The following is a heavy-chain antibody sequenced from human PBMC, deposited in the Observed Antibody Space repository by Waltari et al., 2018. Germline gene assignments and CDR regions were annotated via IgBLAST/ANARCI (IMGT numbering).Heavy chain of an antibody. CDR3: ARDFTSWGFDY. CDR2: ISSSSNYI. J-gene: IGHJ4*02. V-gene: IGHV3-21*01. CDR1: GLTFSSYS. Sequence: EVQLVESGGGLVKPGGSLRLSCAASGLTFSSYSMNWVRQAPGKGLEWVSSISSSSNYIYYADSVKGRFTIFRDNAKHSLFLQMNSLRAEDTAVYYCARDFTSWGFDYWGQGTLVTVSS. D-gene: IGHD2-2*01.